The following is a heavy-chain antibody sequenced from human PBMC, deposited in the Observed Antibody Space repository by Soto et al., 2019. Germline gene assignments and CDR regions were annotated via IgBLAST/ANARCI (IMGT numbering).Heavy chain of an antibody. CDR1: GFTFSSYA. D-gene: IGHD6-13*01. V-gene: IGHV3-30-3*01. CDR2: ISYDGSNK. J-gene: IGHJ4*02. Sequence: HPGGSLRLSCAASGFTFSSYAMHWVRQAPGKGLEWVAVISYDGSNKYYADSVKGRFTISRDNSKNTLYLQMNSLRAEDTAVYYCARSRIAAAGTPLDYWGQGTLVTVSS. CDR3: ARSRIAAAGTPLDY.